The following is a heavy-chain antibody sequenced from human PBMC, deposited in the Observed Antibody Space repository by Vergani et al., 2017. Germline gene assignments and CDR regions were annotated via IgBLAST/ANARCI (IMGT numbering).Heavy chain of an antibody. V-gene: IGHV3-7*01. CDR1: GFTFSSYW. Sequence: EVQLVESGGGLVQPGGSLRLSCAASGFTFSSYWMSWVRQAPGKGLEWVANIKQTGSEKYYVDSVKGRFTNSRDNTKNSLYLQMNSLRAEDTAVYYCAVHPCYYDSGPGEGYFDYWSQGTLVTVSS. CDR3: AVHPCYYDSGPGEGYFDY. CDR2: IKQTGSEK. D-gene: IGHD3-22*01. J-gene: IGHJ4*02.